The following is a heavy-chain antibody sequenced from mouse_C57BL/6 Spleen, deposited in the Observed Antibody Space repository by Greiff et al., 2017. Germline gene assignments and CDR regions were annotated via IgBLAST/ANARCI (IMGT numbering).Heavy chain of an antibody. CDR3: TREDDYDAMDY. CDR2: ISSGGDYI. J-gene: IGHJ4*01. Sequence: DVMLVESGEGLVKPGGSLKLSCAASGFTFSSYAMSWVRQTPEKRLEWVAYISSGGDYIYYADTVKGRFTISRDNARNTLYLQMSSLKSEDTAMYYWTREDDYDAMDYWGQGTSVTVSS. V-gene: IGHV5-9-1*02. CDR1: GFTFSSYA.